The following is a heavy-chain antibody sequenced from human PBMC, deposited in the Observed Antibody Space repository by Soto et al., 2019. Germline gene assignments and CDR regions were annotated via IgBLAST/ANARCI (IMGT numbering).Heavy chain of an antibody. J-gene: IGHJ4*02. V-gene: IGHV1-2*04. CDR2: INPNSGGT. D-gene: IGHD5-12*01. CDR3: ARGTIGYSGYDVYYFDY. Sequence: ASVKVSCKASGYTFTGYYMHWVRQAPGQGLEWMGWINPNSGGTNYAQKFQGWVTMTRDTSISTAYMELSRLRSGDTAVYYCARGTIGYSGYDVYYFDYWGQGTLVTVSS. CDR1: GYTFTGYY.